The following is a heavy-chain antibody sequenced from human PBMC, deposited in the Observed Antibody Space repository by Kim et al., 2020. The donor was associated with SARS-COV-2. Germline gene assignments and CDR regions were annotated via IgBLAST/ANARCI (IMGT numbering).Heavy chain of an antibody. J-gene: IGHJ4*02. V-gene: IGHV4-31*03. Sequence: SETLSLTCTVSGGSISSGGYYWSWIRQHPGKGLEWIGYIYYSGSTYYNPSLKSRVTISVDTSKNQFSLKLSSVTAAATAMYYCASDGSGSYYTYFDYWGQGTLVTVSS. D-gene: IGHD3-10*01. CDR2: IYYSGST. CDR1: GGSISSGGYY. CDR3: ASDGSGSYYTYFDY.